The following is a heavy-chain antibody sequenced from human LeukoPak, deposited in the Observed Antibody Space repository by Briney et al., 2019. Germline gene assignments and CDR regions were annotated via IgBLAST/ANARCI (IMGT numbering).Heavy chain of an antibody. J-gene: IGHJ4*02. CDR2: ISESGTGT. CDR1: GFTFSSYA. Sequence: GGSLRLSCAASGFTFSSYAMSWVRQAPGKGLEWVSAISESGTGTYYAGSVKGRFTISRDNSKNTLSLQMNSLRAEDTAVYYCAKDIAQGYTFGSIEQDYWGQGTLVTVSS. CDR3: AKDIAQGYTFGSIEQDY. D-gene: IGHD5-18*01. V-gene: IGHV3-23*01.